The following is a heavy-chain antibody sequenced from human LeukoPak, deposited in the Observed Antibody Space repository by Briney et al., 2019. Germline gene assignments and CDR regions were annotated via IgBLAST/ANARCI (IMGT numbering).Heavy chain of an antibody. J-gene: IGHJ6*03. CDR2: IYSGGST. CDR1: GFTVSSNS. CDR3: ARDVSGSYLGFTDYYYYYMDV. D-gene: IGHD1-26*01. Sequence: QPGGSLRLSCTVSGFTVSSNSMSWVRQAPGKGLEWVSFIYSGGSTQYSDSVKGRFTISRDNAKNSLYLQMNSLRAEDTAVYYCARDVSGSYLGFTDYYYYYMDVWGKGTTVTVSS. V-gene: IGHV3-53*01.